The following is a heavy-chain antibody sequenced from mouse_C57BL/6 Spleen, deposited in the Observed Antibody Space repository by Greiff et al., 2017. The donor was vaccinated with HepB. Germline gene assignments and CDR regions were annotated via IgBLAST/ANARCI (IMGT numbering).Heavy chain of an antibody. CDR1: GYAFSSYW. CDR2: IYPGDGDT. Sequence: VQLQQSGAELVKPGASVKISCKASGYAFSSYWMNWVKQRPGKGLEWIGQIYPGDGDTNYNGKFKGKATLTADKSSSTDYMQLSSLTSEDSAVYFCARGGGYLYAMDYWGQGTSVTVSS. D-gene: IGHD2-2*01. CDR3: ARGGGYLYAMDY. J-gene: IGHJ4*01. V-gene: IGHV1-80*01.